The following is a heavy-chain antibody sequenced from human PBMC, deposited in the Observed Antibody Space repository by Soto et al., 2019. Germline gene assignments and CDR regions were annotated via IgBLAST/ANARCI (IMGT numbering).Heavy chain of an antibody. CDR1: GYTLTELS. CDR3: ATRKTARYSSSSDYFDY. D-gene: IGHD6-6*01. Sequence: ASVKVSCKVSGYTLTELSMHWVRQAPGKGLEWMGGFDPEDGETIYAQKFQGRVTMTEDTSTDTAYMELSSLRSEDTAVYYCATRKTARYSSSSDYFDYWGQGTLVTVSS. V-gene: IGHV1-24*01. J-gene: IGHJ4*02. CDR2: FDPEDGET.